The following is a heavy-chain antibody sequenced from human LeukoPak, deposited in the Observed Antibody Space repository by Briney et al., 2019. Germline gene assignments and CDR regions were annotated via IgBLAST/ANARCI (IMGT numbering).Heavy chain of an antibody. CDR1: GYTFTAYY. Sequence: ASVKVSCKASGYTFTAYYMHWVRQAPGQGLEWMGWINPNSGGTNYAQTFQGRVTMTRDTSISTAYMELSRLRSDDTAVYYCARDSDIVATMDFDYWGQGTLVTVSS. D-gene: IGHD5-12*01. CDR3: ARDSDIVATMDFDY. V-gene: IGHV1-2*02. J-gene: IGHJ4*02. CDR2: INPNSGGT.